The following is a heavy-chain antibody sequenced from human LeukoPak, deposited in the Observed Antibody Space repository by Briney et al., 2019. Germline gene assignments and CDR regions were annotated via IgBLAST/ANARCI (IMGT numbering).Heavy chain of an antibody. CDR3: ATTRGSYYYYYMDV. Sequence: ASVKVSCKASGGTFSSYAISWVRQAPGQGLEWMGRIIPIFGTANYAQKFQGRVTITTDESTSTAYMELSSLRSEDTAVYYCATTRGSYYYYYMDVWGKGTTVTVS. D-gene: IGHD5-24*01. J-gene: IGHJ6*03. CDR1: GGTFSSYA. CDR2: IIPIFGTA. V-gene: IGHV1-69*05.